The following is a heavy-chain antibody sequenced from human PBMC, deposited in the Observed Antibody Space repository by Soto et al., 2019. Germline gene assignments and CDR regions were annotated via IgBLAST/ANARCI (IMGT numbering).Heavy chain of an antibody. CDR3: AKENPYYYDSSGYEGNYFDY. V-gene: IGHV3-23*01. CDR1: GFTFSSYA. D-gene: IGHD3-22*01. J-gene: IGHJ4*02. Sequence: EVQLLESGGGLVQPGGSLRLSCAASGFTFSSYAMSWVRQAPGKGLEWVSAISGSGGSTYYADSVKGRFTISRDNSKNTLYLQMNSLRAEDTAVYYCAKENPYYYDSSGYEGNYFDYWGQGTLVTVSS. CDR2: ISGSGGST.